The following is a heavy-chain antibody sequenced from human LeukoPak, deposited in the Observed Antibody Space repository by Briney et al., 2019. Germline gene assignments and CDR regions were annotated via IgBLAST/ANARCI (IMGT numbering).Heavy chain of an antibody. D-gene: IGHD4-17*01. CDR2: ISGSGGST. CDR3: AKVPCTVTIALNYFDY. CDR1: GFTFSIFA. Sequence: GGSLRLSCAASGFTFSIFAMSWVRQAPGKGLEWVSAISGSGGSTYYADSVKGRFTISRDNSKNTLYLQMNSLRAEDTAVYYCAKVPCTVTIALNYFDYWGQGTLGTVSS. V-gene: IGHV3-23*01. J-gene: IGHJ4*02.